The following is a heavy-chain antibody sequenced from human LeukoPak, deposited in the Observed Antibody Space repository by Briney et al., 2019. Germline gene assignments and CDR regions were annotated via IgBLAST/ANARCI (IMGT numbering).Heavy chain of an antibody. CDR2: IWYDGSNK. CDR1: GFTFSSYG. Sequence: GGSLRLSCAASGFTFSSYGMHWVRQAPGKGLEWVAVIWYDGSNKYYADSVKGRFTISRDNSKNTLYLQMNSLRAEDTAVYYCARNRKYRSGWNGGTLGYYFYMDVWGKGTTVTVSS. D-gene: IGHD6-19*01. V-gene: IGHV3-33*01. J-gene: IGHJ6*03. CDR3: ARNRKYRSGWNGGTLGYYFYMDV.